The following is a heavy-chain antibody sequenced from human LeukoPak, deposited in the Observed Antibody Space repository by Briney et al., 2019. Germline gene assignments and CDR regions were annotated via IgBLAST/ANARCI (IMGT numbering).Heavy chain of an antibody. CDR3: ARGGRYCSGGSCYGVGYFDL. CDR2: ISYDGSNK. J-gene: IGHJ2*01. CDR1: GFTFSSYA. Sequence: GGSLRLSCAASGFTFSSYAMHWVRQAPGKGLEWVAVISYDGSNKYYADSVKGRFTISRDNSKNTLYLQMNSLRAEDTAVYYCARGGRYCSGGSCYGVGYFDLWGRGTLVTVSS. D-gene: IGHD2-15*01. V-gene: IGHV3-30*04.